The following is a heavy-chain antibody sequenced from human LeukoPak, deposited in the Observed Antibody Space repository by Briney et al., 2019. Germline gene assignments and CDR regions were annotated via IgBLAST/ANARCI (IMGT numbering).Heavy chain of an antibody. CDR1: GGTFSSYA. CDR3: AREISERWDY. D-gene: IGHD1-26*01. J-gene: IGHJ4*02. CDR2: IIPILGTA. Sequence: GASVKVSCKASGGTFSSYAISWVRQAPGQGLEWMGGIIPILGTANYAQKFQGRVTITADESTSTAYMELSSLRSEDTAVYCCAREISERWDYWGQGTLVTVSS. V-gene: IGHV1-69*13.